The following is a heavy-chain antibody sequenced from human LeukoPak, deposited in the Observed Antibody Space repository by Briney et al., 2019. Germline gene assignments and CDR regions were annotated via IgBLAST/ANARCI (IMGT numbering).Heavy chain of an antibody. CDR1: GYTFTGYD. J-gene: IGHJ4*02. CDR3: ARELRAAVAGIDY. D-gene: IGHD6-19*01. V-gene: IGHV1-2*02. Sequence: GASVKVSCKASGYTFTGYDMHWVRQAPGQGLEWMGWINPNSGGTNYAQKFQGRVTMTRDTSISTAYMELSRLRSDDTAVYYCARELRAAVAGIDYWGQGTLVTVSS. CDR2: INPNSGGT.